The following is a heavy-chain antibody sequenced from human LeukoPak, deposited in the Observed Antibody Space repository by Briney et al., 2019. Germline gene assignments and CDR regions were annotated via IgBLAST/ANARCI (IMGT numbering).Heavy chain of an antibody. CDR3: ARDYCSGGSCYLFDY. D-gene: IGHD2-15*01. CDR1: GFTFSSYA. Sequence: PGGSLRLSCAASGFTFSSYAMNWVRQAPGKGLEWVSTISAGGGSTYYADSVKGRFTISRDDSKNTLYLQMNSLRADDTALYYCARDYCSGGSCYLFDYRGRGTLVTVSS. J-gene: IGHJ4*02. V-gene: IGHV3-23*01. CDR2: ISAGGGST.